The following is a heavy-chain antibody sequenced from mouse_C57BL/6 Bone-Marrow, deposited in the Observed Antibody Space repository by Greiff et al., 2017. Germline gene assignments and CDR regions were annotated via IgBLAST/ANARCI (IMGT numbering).Heavy chain of an antibody. J-gene: IGHJ3*01. D-gene: IGHD3-2*02. Sequence: VQLKQSGGGLVQPGGSLSLSCAASGFTFTDYYMSWVRQPPGKALEWLGFIRNKANGYTTEYSASVKGRFTISRDNSQSILYLQMNALRAEDSATYYCARSGGNFFAYWGQGTLVTVSA. V-gene: IGHV7-3*01. CDR1: GFTFTDYY. CDR3: ARSGGNFFAY. CDR2: IRNKANGYTT.